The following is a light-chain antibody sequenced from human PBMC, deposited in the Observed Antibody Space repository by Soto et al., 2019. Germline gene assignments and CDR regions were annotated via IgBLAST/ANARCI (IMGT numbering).Light chain of an antibody. V-gene: IGKV3-20*01. J-gene: IGKJ1*01. CDR2: GAS. CDR1: QTISSSF. Sequence: EIVLTQSPGTLSLSPGETATLSCRASQTISSSFLAWYQHKPGQAPRLLTYGASSRATGIPDRFSGSGSGTDFTLTISRLEPEDFAVYYCQQYGTSPWTFGQGTKVEI. CDR3: QQYGTSPWT.